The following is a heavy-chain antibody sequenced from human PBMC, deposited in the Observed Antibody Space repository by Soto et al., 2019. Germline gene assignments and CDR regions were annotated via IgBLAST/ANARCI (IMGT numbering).Heavy chain of an antibody. CDR1: GFTFSSYA. CDR2: ISYDGSNK. J-gene: IGHJ4*02. D-gene: IGHD6-13*01. V-gene: IGHV3-30-3*01. CDR3: ARGRLAAAGTDYFDY. Sequence: PGGSLRLSCAASGFTFSSYAMHWVRQAPGKGLEWVAVISYDGSNKYYADSVKGRFTISRDNSKNTLYLQMNSLRAEDTAVYYCARGRLAAAGTDYFDYWGQGTLVTVSS.